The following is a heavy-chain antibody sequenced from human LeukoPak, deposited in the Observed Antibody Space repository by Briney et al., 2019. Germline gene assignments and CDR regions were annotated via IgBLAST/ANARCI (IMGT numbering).Heavy chain of an antibody. CDR2: ISGSGGST. CDR1: GFTFSSYA. J-gene: IGHJ4*02. D-gene: IGHD5-12*01. Sequence: PGGSLRLSCAASGFTFSSYAMSWVRQAPGKGLEWVSAISGSGGSTYYADSVKGRFTISRDNSKNTLYLQMNSLRAEDTAVYYCAKDRRDSGVDIVATSLDYWGQGTLVTVSS. CDR3: AKDRRDSGVDIVATSLDY. V-gene: IGHV3-23*01.